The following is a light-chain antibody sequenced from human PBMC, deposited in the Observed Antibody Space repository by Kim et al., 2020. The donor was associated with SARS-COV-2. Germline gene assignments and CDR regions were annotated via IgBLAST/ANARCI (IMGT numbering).Light chain of an antibody. V-gene: IGLV7-46*01. CDR3: AAWDDSLNGVV. CDR1: TGTVTSGHY. Sequence: QAVVTQEPSLTVSPGGTVTLTCGSNTGTVTSGHYPYWFQQKPGQAPRTLIYDTNNEHSWTPARFSGSLLGGKAALTLSGAQSEDEADYYCAAWDDSLNGVVFGGGTQLTVL. J-gene: IGLJ2*01. CDR2: DTN.